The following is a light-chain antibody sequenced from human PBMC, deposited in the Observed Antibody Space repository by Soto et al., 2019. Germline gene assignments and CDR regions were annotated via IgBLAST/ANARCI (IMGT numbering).Light chain of an antibody. CDR3: QQYNNWPQT. J-gene: IGKJ1*01. Sequence: EVLLTQSPATLSLSPGERATLSCRASQSVSSNLAWYQQKPGQAPRLLIYGASTRATGIPARFSGSGSGTEFTLTISSLQSEDFAVYYCQQYNNWPQTFGQGTRWIS. CDR1: QSVSSN. V-gene: IGKV3-15*01. CDR2: GAS.